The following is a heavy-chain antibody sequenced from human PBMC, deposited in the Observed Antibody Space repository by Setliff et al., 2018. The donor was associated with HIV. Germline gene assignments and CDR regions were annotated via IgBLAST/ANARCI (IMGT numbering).Heavy chain of an antibody. CDR1: GFTFSTYS. V-gene: IGHV3-21*01. CDR2: ISSSSSYT. CDR3: ARDNGRYFDRGWFDP. Sequence: PGGSLRLSCEASGFTFSTYSMNWVRQAPGKGLEWVSYISSSSSYTHYADSVKGRFTISRDNAENSLYLQMNSLRAEDTAVYYCARDNGRYFDRGWFDPWGQGALVTVSS. D-gene: IGHD3-9*01. J-gene: IGHJ5*02.